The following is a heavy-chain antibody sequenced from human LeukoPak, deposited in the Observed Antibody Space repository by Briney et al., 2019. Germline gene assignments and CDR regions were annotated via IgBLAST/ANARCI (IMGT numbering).Heavy chain of an antibody. J-gene: IGHJ4*02. CDR2: IHHSGPT. D-gene: IGHD3-10*01. V-gene: IGHV4-4*02. CDR3: ASRSAYYYGSGSVGY. CDR1: GGSISSTHW. Sequence: ASETLSLTCAVSGGSISSTHWWTWVRQPPGKGLEWIGEIHHSGPTNYNPSLRSRVTISVDKFKNQFSLRLSSVTAADTAVYYCASRSAYYYGSGSVGYWGQGTLVTVSS.